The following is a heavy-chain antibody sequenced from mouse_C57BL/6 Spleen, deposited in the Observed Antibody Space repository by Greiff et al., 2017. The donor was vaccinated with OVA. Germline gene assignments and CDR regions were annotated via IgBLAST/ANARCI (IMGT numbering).Heavy chain of an antibody. CDR1: GYTFTSYW. J-gene: IGHJ2*01. V-gene: IGHV1-61*01. CDR3: ARDYYYYFDY. Sequence: VQLQQPGAELVRPGSSVKLSCKASGYTFTSYWMAWVKQRPGQGLEWIGNIYPSDSETHYNQKFKDKATLTVDKSSSTAYMQLSSLTSEDSAVYYCARDYYYYFDYWGQGTTLTVSS. CDR2: IYPSDSET. D-gene: IGHD1-1*01.